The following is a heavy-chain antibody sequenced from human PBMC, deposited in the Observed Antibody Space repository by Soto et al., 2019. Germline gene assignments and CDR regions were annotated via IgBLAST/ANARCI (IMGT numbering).Heavy chain of an antibody. V-gene: IGHV2-70*04. CDR3: ARSDGQKMGTDGFDI. D-gene: IGHD1-1*01. CDR1: GFSFSTSGMR. Sequence: SGPTLVNPTQTLTLTCTFSGFSFSTSGMRVSWIRQPPGKALERLARIDWDDDKFYSTSLKTSLTISKDTSKNQVVLIMTNMAPVDTATSSCARSDGQKMGTDGFDIWGKGTMVTVS. J-gene: IGHJ3*02. CDR2: IDWDDDK.